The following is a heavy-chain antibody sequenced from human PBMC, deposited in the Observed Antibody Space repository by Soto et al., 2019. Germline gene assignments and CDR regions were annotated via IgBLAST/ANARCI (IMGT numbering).Heavy chain of an antibody. V-gene: IGHV1-3*01. J-gene: IGHJ6*02. CDR3: ASGYCSSTSCSNPDYYYGMDV. CDR1: GYTFTSYA. CDR2: INAGNGNT. Sequence: ASVKVSCKASGYTFTSYAMNWVRQAPGQRLEWMGWINAGNGNTKYSQKFQGRVTITRDTSASTAYMELSSLRSEDTAVYYWASGYCSSTSCSNPDYYYGMDVWGQGTTVTVSS. D-gene: IGHD2-2*01.